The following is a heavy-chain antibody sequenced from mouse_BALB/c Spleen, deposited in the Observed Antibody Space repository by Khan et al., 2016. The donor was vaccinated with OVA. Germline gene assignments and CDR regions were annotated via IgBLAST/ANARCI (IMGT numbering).Heavy chain of an antibody. CDR3: AKAFYAHYYAMDY. CDR1: GFSLTDYG. D-gene: IGHD2-10*01. J-gene: IGHJ4*01. V-gene: IGHV2-6-5*01. Sequence: VQLQESGPGLVAPSQSLSITCTVSGFSLTDYGVSWLRQPPGKGLEWLGVIWGGGSTYYNSALKSRLRISKDNSKSQVFLKMSSLQTDETAMVYCAKAFYAHYYAMDYWGQGTSVTVSS. CDR2: IWGGGST.